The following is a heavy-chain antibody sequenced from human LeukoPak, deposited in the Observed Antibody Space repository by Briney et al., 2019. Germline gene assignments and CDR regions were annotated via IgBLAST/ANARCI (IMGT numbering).Heavy chain of an antibody. J-gene: IGHJ6*02. D-gene: IGHD4-4*01. CDR3: ARLSTTDHYYYYYGMDV. CDR2: MNPNSGNT. Sequence: GASVKVSCKASGYTFTSYGINWVRQATGQGLEWMGWMNPNSGNTGYAQKFQGRVTMTRNTSISTAYMELSSLRSEDTAVYYCARLSTTDHYYYYYGMDVWGQGTTVTVSS. V-gene: IGHV1-8*01. CDR1: GYTFTSYG.